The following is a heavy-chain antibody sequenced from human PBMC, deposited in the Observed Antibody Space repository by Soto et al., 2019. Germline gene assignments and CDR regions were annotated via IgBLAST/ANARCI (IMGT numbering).Heavy chain of an antibody. J-gene: IGHJ5*02. Sequence: ASVKVSCKASGFSFTGYYIHWLRQAPGQGLEWMGWINAHSGGTEYAQKFQGRVTLTRDTSIATAYLTLTSLTSNDTALYYCAKDLTRQLAYWLDPWGQGTQVTVSS. CDR3: AKDLTRQLAYWLDP. CDR1: GFSFTGYY. D-gene: IGHD6-6*01. V-gene: IGHV1-2*02. CDR2: INAHSGGT.